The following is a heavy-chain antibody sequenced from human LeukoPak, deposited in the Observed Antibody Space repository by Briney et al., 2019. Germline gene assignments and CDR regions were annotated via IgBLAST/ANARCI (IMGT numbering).Heavy chain of an antibody. CDR2: IYYSGST. CDR3: ARPDGYGLVGI. D-gene: IGHD3-10*01. CDR1: GGSISSSSYY. J-gene: IGHJ3*02. V-gene: IGHV4-39*01. Sequence: PSETLSLTCTVSGGSISSSSYYWGWIRQPPGKGLERIGSIYYSGSTYYNPSLKSRVTISVDTSKNQFSLKLSSVTAADTAVYYCARPDGYGLVGIWGQGTMVTVSS.